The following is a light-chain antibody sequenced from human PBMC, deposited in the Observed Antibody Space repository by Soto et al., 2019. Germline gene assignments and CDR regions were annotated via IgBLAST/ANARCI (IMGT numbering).Light chain of an antibody. J-gene: IGLJ2*01. CDR2: EGS. CDR1: SSDVGSYNL. Sequence: QSALTQPASVSGSPGQSITISCNGTSSDVGSYNLVSWYQQHPGKAPKLMIYEGSKRPSGVSDRFSGCKSGNTASLTISGLQAEDEADYYCCSYAGSFVVFGGGTKLTVL. V-gene: IGLV2-23*01. CDR3: CSYAGSFVV.